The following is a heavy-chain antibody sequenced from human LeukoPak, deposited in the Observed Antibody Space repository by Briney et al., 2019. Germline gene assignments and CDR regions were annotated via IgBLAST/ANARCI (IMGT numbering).Heavy chain of an antibody. CDR1: GGSISSSTYY. CDR3: ARDLGGLLGPYYFDY. V-gene: IGHV4-39*07. D-gene: IGHD3-16*01. J-gene: IGHJ4*02. Sequence: SETLSLTCTVSGGSISSSTYYWGWIRQPPGKGLEWIGSIYYSGTTHYNPSLKSRVIISVDTSKNQFSLKLSSVTAADTAVYYCARDLGGLLGPYYFDYWGQGTLATVSS. CDR2: IYYSGTT.